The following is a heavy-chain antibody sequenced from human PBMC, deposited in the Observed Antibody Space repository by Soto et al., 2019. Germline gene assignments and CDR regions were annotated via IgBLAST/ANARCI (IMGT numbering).Heavy chain of an antibody. D-gene: IGHD6-19*01. CDR2: IYYSGST. V-gene: IGHV4-59*01. J-gene: IGHJ4*02. CDR3: ARVSSGWSNPVYYFDY. CDR1: GGSISSYY. Sequence: SETLSLTCTVSGGSISSYYWSWIRQPPGKGLEWIGYIYYSGSTNYNPSLKSRVTISVDTSKNQFSLKLSSVTAADTAVYYCARVSSGWSNPVYYFDYWGQGTLVTVS.